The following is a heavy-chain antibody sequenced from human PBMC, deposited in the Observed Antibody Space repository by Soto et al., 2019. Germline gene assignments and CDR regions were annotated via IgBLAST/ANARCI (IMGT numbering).Heavy chain of an antibody. V-gene: IGHV1-69*01. D-gene: IGHD6-13*01. J-gene: IGHJ6*02. CDR1: GGTFSSYA. CDR2: IIPIFGTA. CDR3: ARLIVYSSSWNYGMDV. Sequence: QVQLVQSGAEVKKPGSSVKVSCKASGGTFSSYAISWVRQAPGQGLEWMGGIIPIFGTANYAQKFQGRVTITADESTRTAYMELSRLRSEDTGVYYCARLIVYSSSWNYGMDVWGQGTTGNVSS.